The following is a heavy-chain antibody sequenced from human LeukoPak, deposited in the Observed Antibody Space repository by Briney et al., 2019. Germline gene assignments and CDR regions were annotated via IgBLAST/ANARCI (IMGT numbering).Heavy chain of an antibody. J-gene: IGHJ4*02. Sequence: QPGGSLRLSCAASGFTFTSYWMSWVRQAPGKGLEWVANIKQDGSEKYYVDSVKGRFTISRDNTKNSLHLQMNSLRAEDTAVYYCARDQYYYDSSGYYYYFDYWGQGTLATVSS. CDR2: IKQDGSEK. V-gene: IGHV3-7*04. CDR1: GFTFTSYW. CDR3: ARDQYYYDSSGYYYYFDY. D-gene: IGHD3-22*01.